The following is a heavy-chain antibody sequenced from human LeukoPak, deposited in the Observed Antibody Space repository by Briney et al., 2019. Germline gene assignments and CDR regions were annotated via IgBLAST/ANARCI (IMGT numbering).Heavy chain of an antibody. Sequence: SYAXXWVRQAPGKGLEWVSAISGSGGSTYYADSVKGRFTISRDNSKNTLYLQMNSLRAEDTAVYYCAKGAGGGSCYDYWGQGTLVTVSS. D-gene: IGHD2-15*01. CDR1: SYA. J-gene: IGHJ4*02. V-gene: IGHV3-23*01. CDR3: AKGAGGGSCYDY. CDR2: ISGSGGST.